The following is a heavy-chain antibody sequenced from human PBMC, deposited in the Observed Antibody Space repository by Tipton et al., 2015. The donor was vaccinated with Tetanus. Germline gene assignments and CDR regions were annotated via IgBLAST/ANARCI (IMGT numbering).Heavy chain of an antibody. D-gene: IGHD3-22*01. V-gene: IGHV3-53*01. CDR3: ARDGDTSGHYGIFDS. J-gene: IGHJ4*02. CDR2: MYSGGDT. CDR1: GFIVSSHY. Sequence: GSLRLSCVASGFIVSSHYMSWVRQAPGKGLEWVSVMYSGGDTYYVDSVKGRFSISRDNAKNTLYLQMNSLSAEDTAVYYCARDGDTSGHYGIFDSWGQGTLLIVSS.